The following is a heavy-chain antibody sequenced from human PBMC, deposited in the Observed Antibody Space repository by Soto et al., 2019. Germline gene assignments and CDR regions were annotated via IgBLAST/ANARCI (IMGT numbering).Heavy chain of an antibody. J-gene: IGHJ3*02. V-gene: IGHV4-34*01. CDR2: INHSGST. Sequence: SETLSLTCAVYGGSFSGYYWSWIRQPPGKGLEWIGEINHSGSTNYNPSLKSRVTISVDTSKNQFSLKLRSVTAADTAVYYCARGLAAAAAFDIWGQGTMVTVSS. CDR3: ARGLAAAAAFDI. D-gene: IGHD6-13*01. CDR1: GGSFSGYY.